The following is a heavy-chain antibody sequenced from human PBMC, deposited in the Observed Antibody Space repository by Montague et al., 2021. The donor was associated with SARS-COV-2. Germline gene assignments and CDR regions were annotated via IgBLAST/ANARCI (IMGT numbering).Heavy chain of an antibody. CDR1: GDSVSSNSAA. Sequence: WAISGDSVSSNSAAWKWIRQSPSRGLEWLGRTYYRSKWHNDYAESVKSRITINPDTSKNQISLQLNSVTPEDTAVYYCARGSQVGSWPPTDSGMDVWGQGTKVTVSS. CDR3: ARGSQVGSWPPTDSGMDV. V-gene: IGHV6-1*01. D-gene: IGHD6-13*01. J-gene: IGHJ6*02. CDR2: TYYRSKWHN.